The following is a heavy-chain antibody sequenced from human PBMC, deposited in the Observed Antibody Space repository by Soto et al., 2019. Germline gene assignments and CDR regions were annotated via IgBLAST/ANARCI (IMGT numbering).Heavy chain of an antibody. CDR2: LSLSGTT. Sequence: PSETLSITCTFSVASITSSSYWSWIRQPAGKGLEWIGRLSLSGTTNYNPSLRSRVTMSADVSKNQFSLRLTSVTAADTALYYCARGMTPPGAPAWYYFDSWGQGTMVTVSS. CDR1: VASITSSSY. J-gene: IGHJ4*02. D-gene: IGHD2-8*02. CDR3: ARGMTPPGAPAWYYFDS. V-gene: IGHV4-4*07.